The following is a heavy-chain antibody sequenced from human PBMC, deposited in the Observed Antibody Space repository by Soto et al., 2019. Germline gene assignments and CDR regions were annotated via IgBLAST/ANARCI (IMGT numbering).Heavy chain of an antibody. D-gene: IGHD3-10*01. Sequence: VQLVESGGGLVQPGGSLRLSCAASGFTLSGRSMHWVRQAPGKGLVWVSGIDNAGTASTYADSVKGRFTSSRDNAKNMLYLQKNRLRVEDTAVYYCARGWFGPDVWGKGTTVTVSS. CDR2: IDNAGTAS. V-gene: IGHV3-74*01. J-gene: IGHJ6*04. CDR3: ARGWFGPDV. CDR1: GFTLSGRS.